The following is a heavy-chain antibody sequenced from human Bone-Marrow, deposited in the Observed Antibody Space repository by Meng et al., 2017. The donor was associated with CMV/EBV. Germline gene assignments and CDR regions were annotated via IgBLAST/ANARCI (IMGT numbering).Heavy chain of an antibody. Sequence: GESLKISCAASGFTFSSYGMHWVRQAPGKGLEWVAFIRYDGSNKYYADSVKGRFTIYRDNSKNTLYLQMNSLRAEDTAVYYCAKGSYCSSTSCYRGAFDIWGQGTRVTVSS. CDR2: IRYDGSNK. D-gene: IGHD2-2*02. V-gene: IGHV3-30*02. CDR1: GFTFSSYG. J-gene: IGHJ3*02. CDR3: AKGSYCSSTSCYRGAFDI.